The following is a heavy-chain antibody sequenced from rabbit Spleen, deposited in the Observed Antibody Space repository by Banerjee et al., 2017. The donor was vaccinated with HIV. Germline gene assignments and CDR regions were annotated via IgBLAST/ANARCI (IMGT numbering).Heavy chain of an antibody. J-gene: IGHJ6*01. V-gene: IGHV1S40*01. D-gene: IGHD1-1*01. CDR1: GLDFSGDSY. CDR3: ARDTSSSFSSYGMDL. CDR2: IDIGSSGFT. Sequence: VESGGGLVKPGASLTLTCKASGLDFSGDSYDSYMCWVRQVPGKGLEWIACIDIGSSGFTYFASWAKGRFTISRTSSTTVTLQMTSLTAADTATYFCARDTSSSFSSYGMDLWGPGTLVTVS.